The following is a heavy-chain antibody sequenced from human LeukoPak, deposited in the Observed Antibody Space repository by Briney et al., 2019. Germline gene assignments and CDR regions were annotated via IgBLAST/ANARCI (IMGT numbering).Heavy chain of an antibody. CDR1: GGSIMVAAYS. Sequence: TSETLSLTCTVSGGSIMVAAYSWSWIRQPPGKGLEWIGYIYYSGRTYYNPSLKSRVTISLDRSKNQFPLKVSSVTAADTAVYFCARGYGDNSGAFDIWGQGTLVTASS. CDR2: IYYSGRT. J-gene: IGHJ3*02. V-gene: IGHV4-30-2*01. CDR3: ARGYGDNSGAFDI. D-gene: IGHD4-23*01.